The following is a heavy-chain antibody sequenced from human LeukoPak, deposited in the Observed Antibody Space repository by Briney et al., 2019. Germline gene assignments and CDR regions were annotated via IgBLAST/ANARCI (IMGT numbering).Heavy chain of an antibody. CDR1: GFTFSNYG. CDR2: IEYDGTNT. J-gene: IGHJ4*02. D-gene: IGHD6-19*01. Sequence: GGSLRLSRAASGFTFSNYGMHWVRQAPGKGLEWVAFIEYDGTNTHFADSVRGRFTISRDNSEDALYLQIITLRAMDTAVYYCAKVHSSGWYFFDYWGQGTLVTVSS. CDR3: AKVHSSGWYFFDY. V-gene: IGHV3-30*02.